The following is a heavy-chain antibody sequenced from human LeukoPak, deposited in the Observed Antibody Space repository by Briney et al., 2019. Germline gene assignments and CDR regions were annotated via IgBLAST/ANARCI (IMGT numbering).Heavy chain of an antibody. D-gene: IGHD6-13*01. V-gene: IGHV3-21*01. Sequence: GGSLRFSCAASGFTFSSYSMNWVRQAPGKGLEWVSSISSSSSYIYYADSVKGRFTISRDNAKNSLYLQMNSLRAEDTAVYYCARDSSSWVDYWGQGTLVTVSS. J-gene: IGHJ4*02. CDR1: GFTFSSYS. CDR2: ISSSSSYI. CDR3: ARDSSSWVDY.